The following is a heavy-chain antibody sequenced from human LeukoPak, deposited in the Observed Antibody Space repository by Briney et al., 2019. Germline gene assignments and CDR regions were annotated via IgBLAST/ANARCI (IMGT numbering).Heavy chain of an antibody. D-gene: IGHD6-13*01. CDR2: ISYDGSNK. Sequence: GGSLRLSCAASGFTFSSYAMHWVRQAPGKGLEWVAVISYDGSNKYYADSVKGRFTIFRDNSKNTLYLQMNSLRAEDTAVYYCARSSSWYYYYYMDVWGKGTTVTVSS. CDR3: ARSSSWYYYYYMDV. V-gene: IGHV3-30*01. CDR1: GFTFSSYA. J-gene: IGHJ6*03.